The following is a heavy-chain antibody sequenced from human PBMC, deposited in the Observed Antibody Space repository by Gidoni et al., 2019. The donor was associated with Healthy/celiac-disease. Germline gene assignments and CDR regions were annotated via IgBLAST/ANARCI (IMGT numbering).Heavy chain of an antibody. V-gene: IGHV3-30*03. Sequence: QVQLVESGGGVVQPGRSLRLSCAASGFTFSSYGMHWVRQAPGKGLEWGAVISYDGSNKYYADSVKGRFTISRDNSKNTLYLQMNSLRAEDTAVYYCARENIVVVPAAKQGGAFDIWGQGTMVTVSS. D-gene: IGHD2-2*01. CDR1: GFTFSSYG. CDR3: ARENIVVVPAAKQGGAFDI. CDR2: ISYDGSNK. J-gene: IGHJ3*02.